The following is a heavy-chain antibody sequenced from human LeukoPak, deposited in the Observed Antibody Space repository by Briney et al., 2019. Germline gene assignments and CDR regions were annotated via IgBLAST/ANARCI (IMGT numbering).Heavy chain of an antibody. CDR1: GFTVSSNY. J-gene: IGHJ4*02. D-gene: IGHD3-3*01. CDR2: IYSGGST. Sequence: GGSLRLSCAASGFTVSSNYMSWVRQAPGKGLEWVSVIYSGGSTYYADSVKGRFTISRDNSKNTQYLQMNSLRAEDTAVYYCARGGFWSGYYTSEEYYFDYWGQGTLVTVSS. V-gene: IGHV3-66*01. CDR3: ARGGFWSGYYTSEEYYFDY.